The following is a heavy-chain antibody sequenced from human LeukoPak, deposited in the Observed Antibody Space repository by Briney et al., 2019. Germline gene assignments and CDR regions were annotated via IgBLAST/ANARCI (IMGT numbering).Heavy chain of an antibody. CDR2: MNPNTGQT. CDR3: ARELYQDSSGYYPRWFDP. CDR1: GYTFTSYD. V-gene: IGHV1-8*01. J-gene: IGHJ5*02. D-gene: IGHD3-22*01. Sequence: ASVKVSCKASGYTFTSYDLNWVRQATGQGLEWVGWMNPNTGQTGFAQNFQGRVTMTRDTSIGTAYMELSSLRFEDTAVYYCARELYQDSSGYYPRWFDPWGQGTLVTVSS.